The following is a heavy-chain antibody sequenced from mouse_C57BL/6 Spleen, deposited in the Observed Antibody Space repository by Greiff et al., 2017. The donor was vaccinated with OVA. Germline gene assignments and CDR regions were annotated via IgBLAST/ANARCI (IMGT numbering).Heavy chain of an antibody. CDR1: GFTFSDYY. V-gene: IGHV5-16*01. J-gene: IGHJ1*03. D-gene: IGHD2-4*01. CDR3: ARLDNDEDWYFDV. CDR2: INYDGSST. Sequence: EVMLVESEGGLVQPGSSMKLSCTASGFTFSDYYMAWVRQVPEKGLEWVANINYDGSSTYYLDSLKSRFIISRDNAKNILYLQMSSLKSEDTATYYCARLDNDEDWYFDVWGTGTTVTVSS.